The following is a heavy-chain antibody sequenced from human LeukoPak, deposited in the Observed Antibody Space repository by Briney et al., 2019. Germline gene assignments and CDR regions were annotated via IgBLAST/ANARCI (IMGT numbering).Heavy chain of an antibody. J-gene: IGHJ3*02. V-gene: IGHV3-33*01. Sequence: GGSLRLSCAASGFXFSSYGMHWVRQAPGKGLEWVAVIWYDGSNKYYADSVKGRFTISRDNSKNTLYLQMNSLRAEDTAVYYCARDADEYCSSTTCRGGSFDIWGQGTMVTVSS. CDR2: IWYDGSNK. CDR3: ARDADEYCSSTTCRGGSFDI. CDR1: GFXFSSYG. D-gene: IGHD2-2*01.